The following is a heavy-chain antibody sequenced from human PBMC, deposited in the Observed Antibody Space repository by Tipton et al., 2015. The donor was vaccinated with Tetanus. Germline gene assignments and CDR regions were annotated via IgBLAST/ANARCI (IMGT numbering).Heavy chain of an antibody. V-gene: IGHV3-15*07. D-gene: IGHD1-1*01. J-gene: IGHJ6*02. CDR2: IKSKTDGGTT. CDR3: SVSGYWNVDYYYGMDV. Sequence: SLRLSCAASGFTFSNAWMNWVRQAPGKGLEWVGRIKSKTDGGTTDYAAPVKGRFTISRDDSKNTLYLQMNSLKTEDTAVYYCSVSGYWNVDYYYGMDVWGQGTTVTVSS. CDR1: GFTFSNAW.